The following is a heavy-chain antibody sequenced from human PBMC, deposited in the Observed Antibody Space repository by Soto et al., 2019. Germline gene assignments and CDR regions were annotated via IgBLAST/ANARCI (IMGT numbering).Heavy chain of an antibody. Sequence: GGSLRLSCAASGFTVSNNYMSLVRQAQGKGLEWVSAISGSGENTYYAASVKGRFTISRDNSKNTLYLQMNRLRAEDTAMYYCAKTDIVVVLTAAGVANYFDYWGQGTRVTVSS. CDR1: GFTVSNNY. J-gene: IGHJ4*02. V-gene: IGHV3-23*01. D-gene: IGHD2-15*01. CDR2: ISGSGENT. CDR3: AKTDIVVVLTAAGVANYFDY.